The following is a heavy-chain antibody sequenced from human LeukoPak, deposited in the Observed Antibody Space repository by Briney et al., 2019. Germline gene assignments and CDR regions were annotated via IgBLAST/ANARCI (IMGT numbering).Heavy chain of an antibody. CDR1: GFTFSNYW. J-gene: IGHJ4*02. V-gene: IGHV3-7*01. CDR2: IKQDGSEK. Sequence: PGGSLRLSCAASGFTFSNYWMSWLRQAPGKGLEWVANIKQDGSEKNYVDSVKGRFTISRDNAKNSLYLQMSSLRAEDTAVYYCATDRGWRTSGYYLYYFEYWGQGTLVTYSS. CDR3: ATDRGWRTSGYYLYYFEY. D-gene: IGHD3-3*01.